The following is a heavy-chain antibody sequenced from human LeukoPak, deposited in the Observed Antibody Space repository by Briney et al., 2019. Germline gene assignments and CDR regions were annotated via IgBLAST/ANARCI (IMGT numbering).Heavy chain of an antibody. Sequence: GRSLRLSCEPHGFTFSNHGMHWVRQPPGKGLEWVAFISYGETEKQYADSVKGRFTISRDDSKNTLFLQMNSLRDEDTAIYYCAKVHGWGRQLGYYFDYWGQGTLVTVSS. CDR1: GFTFSNHG. J-gene: IGHJ4*02. CDR2: ISYGETEK. CDR3: AKVHGWGRQLGYYFDY. V-gene: IGHV3-33*06. D-gene: IGHD2-15*01.